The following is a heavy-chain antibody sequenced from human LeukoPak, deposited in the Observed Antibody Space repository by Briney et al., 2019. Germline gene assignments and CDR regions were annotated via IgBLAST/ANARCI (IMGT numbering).Heavy chain of an antibody. J-gene: IGHJ4*02. CDR1: GGSISSGSYY. CDR2: FYTSGST. V-gene: IGHV4-61*02. Sequence: SETLSLTCSVSGGSISSGSYYWSWIRQPAGKGLEWIGRFYTSGSTNYNPSLKSRVTISVDTSKNQFSLKLSSVTAADTAVYYCAREIVWHYYDSSGYQDYWGQGTPVTVSS. D-gene: IGHD3-22*01. CDR3: AREIVWHYYDSSGYQDY.